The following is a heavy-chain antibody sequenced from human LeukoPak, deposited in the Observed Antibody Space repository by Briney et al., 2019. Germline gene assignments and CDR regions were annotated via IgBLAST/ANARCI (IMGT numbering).Heavy chain of an antibody. CDR1: GGSISPYY. CDR2: IYYSGNT. Sequence: SETLSLTCTVSGGSISPYYWSWIRQPPGKGLEWLGYIYYSGNTEYKPSLKSRVAISVDTSKNQFSLKLSSVTAADTAVYYCAREIFGSSSWYEDYWGQGTLVTVSS. CDR3: AREIFGSSSWYEDY. V-gene: IGHV4-59*01. J-gene: IGHJ4*02. D-gene: IGHD6-13*01.